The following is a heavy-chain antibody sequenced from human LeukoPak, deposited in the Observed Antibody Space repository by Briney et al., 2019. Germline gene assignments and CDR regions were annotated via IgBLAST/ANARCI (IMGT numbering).Heavy chain of an antibody. CDR2: INSDGSST. V-gene: IGHV3-74*01. Sequence: GGSLRLSCAASGFTFSSYWMHWVRQAPGKRLVWVSRINSDGSSTSYADSVKGRFTISRDNAKNTLYPQMNSLRAEDTAVYYCARASRGSSGSYYYYYGMDVWGQGTTVTVSS. CDR1: GFTFSSYW. CDR3: ARASRGSSGSYYYYYGMDV. J-gene: IGHJ6*02. D-gene: IGHD6-19*01.